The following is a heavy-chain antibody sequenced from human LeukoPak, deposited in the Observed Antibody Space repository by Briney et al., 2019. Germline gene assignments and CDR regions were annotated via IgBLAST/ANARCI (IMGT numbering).Heavy chain of an antibody. CDR2: IYTSGST. D-gene: IGHD5-12*01. CDR1: GGSISSYN. V-gene: IGHV4-4*07. J-gene: IGHJ6*03. Sequence: SETLSLTCTVSGGSISSYNWSWIRQPAGKGLEWIGRIYTSGSTNYNPSLKSRVTMSVDTSKNQFSLKLSSVTAADTAVYYCARLRWPPGRPTMDIWGKGTTVTVSS. CDR3: ARLRWPPGRPTMDI.